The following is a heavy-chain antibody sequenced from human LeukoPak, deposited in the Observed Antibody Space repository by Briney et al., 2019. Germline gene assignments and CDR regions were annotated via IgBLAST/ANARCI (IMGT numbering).Heavy chain of an antibody. V-gene: IGHV1-69*13. CDR1: GGTFISYA. CDR2: ITPIFGTA. Sequence: SVKVSCKASGGTFISYAISWVRQAPGQGLEWMGGITPIFGTANYAQKFQGRVTITADESTSTAYMELSSLRSEDTAVYYCARVSTAGTFVPSGMDVWGQGTTVTVSS. J-gene: IGHJ6*02. D-gene: IGHD6-13*01. CDR3: ARVSTAGTFVPSGMDV.